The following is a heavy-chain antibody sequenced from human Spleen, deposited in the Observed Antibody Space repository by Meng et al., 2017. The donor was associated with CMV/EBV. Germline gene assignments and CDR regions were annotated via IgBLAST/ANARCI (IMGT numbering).Heavy chain of an antibody. CDR2: INPNSGGT. V-gene: IGHV1-2*02. CDR3: ARARSSTRANWFDP. D-gene: IGHD2-2*01. CDR1: GYTFTAYY. Sequence: ASVKVSCKASGYTFTAYYMHWVRQAPGQGLEWMGWINPNSGGTNYAQKFQGRVTMTRDTSISTAYMELSRLRSDDTAVYYCARARSSTRANWFDPWGQGTLVTVSS. J-gene: IGHJ5*02.